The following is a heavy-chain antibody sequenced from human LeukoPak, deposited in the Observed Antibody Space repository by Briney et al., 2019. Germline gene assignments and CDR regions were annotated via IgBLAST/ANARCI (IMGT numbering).Heavy chain of an antibody. CDR3: ARTGDYYDSSGPN. CDR2: IYYSGST. CDR1: GGSISSSSYY. Sequence: PSETLSLTCIVSGGSISSSSYYWGWIRQPPGKGLEWIGSIYYSGSTYYNPSLKSRVTISVDTSKNQFSLKLSSVTAADTAVYYCARTGDYYDSSGPNWGQGTLVTVSS. J-gene: IGHJ4*02. D-gene: IGHD3-22*01. V-gene: IGHV4-39*01.